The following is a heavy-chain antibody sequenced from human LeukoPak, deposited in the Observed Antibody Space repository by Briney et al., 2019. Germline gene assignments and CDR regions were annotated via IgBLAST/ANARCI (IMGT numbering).Heavy chain of an antibody. Sequence: SGRSLRLSCAASGFTFDDYAMHWVRQAPGKGLEWVSGISWNSGSIGYADSVKGRFTISRDNAKNSLYLQMNSLRTEDTAVYYCARLATNGGYGYWGQGTLVTVSS. CDR3: ARLATNGGYGY. CDR2: ISWNSGSI. V-gene: IGHV3-9*01. D-gene: IGHD5-12*01. J-gene: IGHJ4*02. CDR1: GFTFDDYA.